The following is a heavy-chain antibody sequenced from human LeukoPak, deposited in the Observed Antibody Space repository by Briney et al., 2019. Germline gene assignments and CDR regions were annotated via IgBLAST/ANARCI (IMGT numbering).Heavy chain of an antibody. CDR1: GDSISSYY. CDR3: ARLRRNCSSTSCSKRVFDY. Sequence: ASETLSLTCSVSGDSISSYYWSWIRQPPGKGLEWIGYIYYSGSTNYYPSLKSRVTLSVDTSKNQFSLKLSSVTAADTAVYYCARLRRNCSSTSCSKRVFDYWGQGTLVTISS. V-gene: IGHV4-59*08. CDR2: IYYSGST. D-gene: IGHD2-2*01. J-gene: IGHJ4*02.